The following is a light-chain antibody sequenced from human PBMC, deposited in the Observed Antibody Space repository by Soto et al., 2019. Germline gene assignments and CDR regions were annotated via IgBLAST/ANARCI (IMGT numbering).Light chain of an antibody. CDR3: QQYNSYPS. Sequence: DIQMTQSPSTLSASVGDRVTITCRASQSISRLLAWYQQKPGKAPKLLIYDASSLESGVSSRFSGSGSGTEFTLTISSLQLDDFATYYCQQYNSYPSFGQGTRLEIK. J-gene: IGKJ5*01. CDR1: QSISRL. V-gene: IGKV1-5*01. CDR2: DAS.